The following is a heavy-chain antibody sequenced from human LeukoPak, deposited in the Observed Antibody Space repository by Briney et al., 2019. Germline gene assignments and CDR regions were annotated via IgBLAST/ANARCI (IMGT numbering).Heavy chain of an antibody. CDR3: ARDRVIRAFDF. CDR2: IIPIFPTA. J-gene: IGHJ3*01. Sequence: SVKVSCKASGGTFRSYAISWVRQAPGQGLEWMGGIIPIFPTANYAQKFQGRVTITADESTSTAYMELSSLRSDDTAVYYCARDRVIRAFDFWGQGTMVTVSS. V-gene: IGHV1-69*13. CDR1: GGTFRSYA.